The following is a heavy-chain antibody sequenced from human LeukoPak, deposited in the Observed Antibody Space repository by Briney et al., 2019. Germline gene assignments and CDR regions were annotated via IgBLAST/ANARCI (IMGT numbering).Heavy chain of an antibody. D-gene: IGHD3-9*01. V-gene: IGHV3-21*04. J-gene: IGHJ4*02. CDR3: AKDVLTYYDILTGYGFDY. CDR1: GFNFGDYA. Sequence: PGGSLRLSCVASGFNFGDYAMNWVRQAPGKGLEWVSSISSSLSYIYYADSVKGRFTISRDNAKNSLYLQMNSLRTEDTALYYCAKDVLTYYDILTGYGFDYWGQGTLVTVSS. CDR2: ISSSLSYI.